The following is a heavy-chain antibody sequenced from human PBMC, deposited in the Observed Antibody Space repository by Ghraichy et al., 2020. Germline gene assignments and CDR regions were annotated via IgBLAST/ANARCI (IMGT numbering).Heavy chain of an antibody. D-gene: IGHD3-10*01. CDR3: ARWGGLLWFGEFGPNFDY. CDR1: GFTFSSYW. J-gene: IGHJ4*02. V-gene: IGHV3-7*01. CDR2: IKQDGSEK. Sequence: GGSLRLSCAASGFTFSSYWMSWVRQAPGKGLEWVANIKQDGSEKYYVDSVKGRFTISRDNAKNSLYLQMNSLRAEDTAVYYCARWGGLLWFGEFGPNFDYWGQGTLVTVSS.